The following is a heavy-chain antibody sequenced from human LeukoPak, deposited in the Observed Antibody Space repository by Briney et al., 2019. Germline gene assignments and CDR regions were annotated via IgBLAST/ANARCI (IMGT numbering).Heavy chain of an antibody. CDR1: GGSISSGSYY. V-gene: IGHV4-61*02. J-gene: IGHJ6*03. CDR2: IYTSGST. Sequence: SQTLSLTCTVSGGSISSGSYYWSWIRQPAGKGLEWIGRIYTSGSTNYNPSLKSRVTISVDTSKNQFSLKLSSVTAADTAVYYCARDVLAARRLGDYYYYMDVWGKGTTVTVSS. D-gene: IGHD6-6*01. CDR3: ARDVLAARRLGDYYYYMDV.